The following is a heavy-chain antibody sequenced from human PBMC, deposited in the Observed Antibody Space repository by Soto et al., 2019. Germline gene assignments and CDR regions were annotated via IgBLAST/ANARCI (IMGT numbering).Heavy chain of an antibody. CDR1: GGTFSSYA. J-gene: IGHJ6*01. Sequence: QVQLVQSGAEVKKPGSSVKVSCKASGGTFSSYAISWVRQAPGQGLEWMGGIIPIFGTANYAQKFQGRVTITADESTSTAYMELGSLGSEDTAVYYCARSHDYGDSEAYYYGMDVWGQGTTVTVSS. CDR2: IIPIFGTA. CDR3: ARSHDYGDSEAYYYGMDV. V-gene: IGHV1-69*01. D-gene: IGHD4-17*01.